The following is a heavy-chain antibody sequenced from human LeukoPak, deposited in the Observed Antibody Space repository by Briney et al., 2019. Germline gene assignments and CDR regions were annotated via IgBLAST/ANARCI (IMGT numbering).Heavy chain of an antibody. J-gene: IGHJ4*02. D-gene: IGHD2-15*01. Sequence: GESLKISCKGSGYRFTSYSIGWVRQIPGKGLEWMGIIYPGDSDTRYSPSFQGQVTISADKSISTAYLQWSSLRASDTAMYYCARHVEEYCSGGSCYFQDYWGQGTLVTVSS. CDR2: IYPGDSDT. CDR3: ARHVEEYCSGGSCYFQDY. V-gene: IGHV5-51*01. CDR1: GYRFTSYS.